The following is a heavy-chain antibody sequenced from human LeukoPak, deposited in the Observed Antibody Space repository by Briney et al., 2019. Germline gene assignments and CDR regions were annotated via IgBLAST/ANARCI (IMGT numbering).Heavy chain of an antibody. CDR1: GFTFSSYG. CDR2: ISYDGSNK. D-gene: IGHD3-10*01. Sequence: GRSLRLSCAASGFTFSSYGMHWVRQAPGKGLEWVAVISYDGSNKYYADSVKGRFTISRDNSKNTLYLQMNSLRAEDTAVYYCAKVVVRGVNYYYYGMDVWGQGTTVTVSS. V-gene: IGHV3-30*18. CDR3: AKVVVRGVNYYYYGMDV. J-gene: IGHJ6*02.